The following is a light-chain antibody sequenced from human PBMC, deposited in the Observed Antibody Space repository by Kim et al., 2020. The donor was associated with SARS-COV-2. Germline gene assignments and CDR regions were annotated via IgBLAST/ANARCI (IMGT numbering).Light chain of an antibody. CDR2: RDS. CDR3: QVWDSSTVV. CDR1: NIGSKN. J-gene: IGLJ3*02. Sequence: VALGQTARSTWGGNNIGSKNVHWYQQKPGQAPVLVIYRDSNRPSGIPERFSGSNSGNTATLTISRAQAGDEADYYCQVWDSSTVVFGGGTQLTVL. V-gene: IGLV3-9*01.